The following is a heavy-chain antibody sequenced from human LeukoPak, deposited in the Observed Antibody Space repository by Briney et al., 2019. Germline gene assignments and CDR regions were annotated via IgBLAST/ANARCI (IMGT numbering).Heavy chain of an antibody. V-gene: IGHV4-59*08. CDR1: GSSISSYY. D-gene: IGHD1-26*01. J-gene: IGHJ4*02. CDR2: IYYSGST. Sequence: SDTLSITCTYAGSSISSYYWSWILQPPANKLEWIGYIYYSGSTKYNPSLKSRVTISVDTSKNQFSLKLSSVTAADTAVYYCARHLPKWGWDYWGQGTLVTVSS. CDR3: ARHLPKWGWDY.